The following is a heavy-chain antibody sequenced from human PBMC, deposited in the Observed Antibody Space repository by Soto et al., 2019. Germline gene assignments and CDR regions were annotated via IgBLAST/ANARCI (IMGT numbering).Heavy chain of an antibody. Sequence: GGSLRLSCSASGFTFSSYAMHWVRQAPGKGLEYVSAISSNGGSTYYADSVKGRFTISRDNSKNTLYLQMSSLRAEDTAVYYCVKPQYSSGWSSTFDYWGQGTLVTVSS. V-gene: IGHV3-64D*08. D-gene: IGHD6-19*01. CDR1: GFTFSSYA. CDR3: VKPQYSSGWSSTFDY. CDR2: ISSNGGST. J-gene: IGHJ4*02.